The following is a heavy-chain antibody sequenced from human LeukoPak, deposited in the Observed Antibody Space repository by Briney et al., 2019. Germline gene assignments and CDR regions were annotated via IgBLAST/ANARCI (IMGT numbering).Heavy chain of an antibody. CDR1: GGYVTSYY. Sequence: SETLSLTCTVSGGYVTSYYWSWIRQSPGKGLEWIGYMYHSGSFNYSPSLKSRVTISIDTSKNQFSLKLTSVTAADTAVYYCARCIPAAGGNRFDPWGQGTLVTVPS. CDR3: ARCIPAAGGNRFDP. J-gene: IGHJ5*02. CDR2: MYHSGSF. D-gene: IGHD6-13*01. V-gene: IGHV4-59*08.